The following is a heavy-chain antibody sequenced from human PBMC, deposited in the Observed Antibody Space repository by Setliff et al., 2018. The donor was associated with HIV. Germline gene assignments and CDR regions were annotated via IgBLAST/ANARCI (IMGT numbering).Heavy chain of an antibody. J-gene: IGHJ4*02. CDR3: ARVRSGSNSYFDY. D-gene: IGHD1-26*01. CDR1: GGSISSSSYY. CDR2: ISGSGEAT. Sequence: LSLTCTVSGGSISSSSYYWGWIRQPPGKGLEWVSYISGSGEATDFADSVKGRFTTSRDNAKNSLYLQMNSLRAEDRAVYYCARVRSGSNSYFDYWGQGTLVTVSS. V-gene: IGHV3-11*04.